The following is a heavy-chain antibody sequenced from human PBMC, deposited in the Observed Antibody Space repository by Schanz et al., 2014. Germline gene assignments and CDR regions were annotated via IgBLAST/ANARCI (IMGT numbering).Heavy chain of an antibody. CDR1: GFPFRSYV. V-gene: IGHV3-7*01. CDR3: ATQYCSGTTCYTDSWDH. D-gene: IGHD2-2*02. CDR2: INQDGSQK. J-gene: IGHJ6*02. Sequence: LQLVESGGGVVQPGRSLRLSCAASGFPFRSYVMHWVRQAPGKGLEWVANINQDGSQKYYVGSVKGRFTISRDNAKDSLYLQMTSLRAEDTAVYYCATQYCSGTTCYTDSWDHWGQGTTVTVSS.